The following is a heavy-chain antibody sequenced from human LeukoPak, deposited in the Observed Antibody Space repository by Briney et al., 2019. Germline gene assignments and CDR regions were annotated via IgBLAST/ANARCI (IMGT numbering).Heavy chain of an antibody. J-gene: IGHJ1*01. CDR1: GFPFGTYG. V-gene: IGHV3-23*01. Sequence: PGGSLRLPCEGSGFPFGTYGMTWVRHAPGRGLEWVATISGSGVSIYYADSVKDRFTISRDNNENTVSLQMNSLRVEDTALYYCAKVGWYGDLEHWGQGTQVAVSS. D-gene: IGHD3-10*01. CDR3: AKVGWYGDLEH. CDR2: ISGSGVSI.